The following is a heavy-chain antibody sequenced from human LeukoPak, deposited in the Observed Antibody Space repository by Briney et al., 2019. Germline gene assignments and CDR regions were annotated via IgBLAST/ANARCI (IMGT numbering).Heavy chain of an antibody. D-gene: IGHD3-22*01. CDR1: GFTFSSYW. CDR2: IKQDGSEK. J-gene: IGHJ4*02. Sequence: GGSLRLSCAASGFTFSSYWMSWVRQAPGKGLEGVANIKQDGSEKYYVDSVKGRFTISRDNAKNSLYLQMNSLRAEDTAVYYCARAMIYYDSSGYYFDYWGQGTLVTVSS. CDR3: ARAMIYYDSSGYYFDY. V-gene: IGHV3-7*01.